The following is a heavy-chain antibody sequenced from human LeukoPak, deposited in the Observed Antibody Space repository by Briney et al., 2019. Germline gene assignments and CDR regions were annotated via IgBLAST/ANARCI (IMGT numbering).Heavy chain of an antibody. V-gene: IGHV1-2*02. CDR1: GYTFTGYY. Sequence: ASVKVSCKASGYTFTGYYMHWVRQAPGQGLEWMGWINPNSGGTNYAQKFQGRVTMTRDTSISTAYMELSRLRSDDTAVYYCARDYGYGDYDAEYYFDYWGQGTLVAVSS. CDR2: INPNSGGT. CDR3: ARDYGYGDYDAEYYFDY. D-gene: IGHD4-17*01. J-gene: IGHJ4*02.